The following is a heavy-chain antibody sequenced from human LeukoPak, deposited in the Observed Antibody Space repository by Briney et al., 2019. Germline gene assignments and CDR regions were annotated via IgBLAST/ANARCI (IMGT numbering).Heavy chain of an antibody. J-gene: IGHJ4*02. V-gene: IGHV3-64*01. CDR3: ARPRGCGSARCNNFDS. Sequence: GGSLRLSCAASGFTFSNYAMHWVRQAPGKGLEYVSAISSNGGSTYYANSVKGRFTISRDNSKNTLYLQMGGLRAEDMAVYYCARPRGCGSARCNNFDSWGQGTLVTVSS. CDR2: ISSNGGST. D-gene: IGHD2-2*01. CDR1: GFTFSNYA.